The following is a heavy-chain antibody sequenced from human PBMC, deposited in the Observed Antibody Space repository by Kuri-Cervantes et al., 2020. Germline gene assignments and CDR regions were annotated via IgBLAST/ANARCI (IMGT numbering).Heavy chain of an antibody. D-gene: IGHD1-26*01. V-gene: IGHV4-61*01. CDR2: IYYSGST. Sequence: SETLSLTCTVSGGSVSSGSYYWSWIRQPPGKGLEWIGYIYYSGSTNYNPSLKSRVTMSVDTSKNQFSLKLSSVTAADTAVYYCARNSEELVGADYYFDYWGQGTLVTVSS. CDR3: ARNSEELVGADYYFDY. J-gene: IGHJ4*02. CDR1: GGSVSSGSYY.